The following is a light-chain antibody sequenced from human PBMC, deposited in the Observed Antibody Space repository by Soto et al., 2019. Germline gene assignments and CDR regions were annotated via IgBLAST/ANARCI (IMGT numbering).Light chain of an antibody. CDR1: SSDVGAYNY. V-gene: IGLV2-14*01. CDR3: SSYTGSSTVV. CDR2: GVT. J-gene: IGLJ2*01. Sequence: QSALTQPASVSGSPGQSITISCTGTSSDVGAYNYVSWYQQHPGKVPKLMIYGVTNRPSGVFNRFSGSKSGNTASLTISGLQAEDEADYYCSSYTGSSTVVFGGGTQLTVL.